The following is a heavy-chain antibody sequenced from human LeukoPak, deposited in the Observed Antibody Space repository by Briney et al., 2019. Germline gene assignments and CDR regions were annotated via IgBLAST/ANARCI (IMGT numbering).Heavy chain of an antibody. Sequence: ASVKVSCKASGYTFTSYYMHWVRQAPGQGLEWMGIINPSGGSTSYAQKFQGRVTMTRDMSTSTVYMELNSLRAEDTAVYYCASGMIEFDYWGQGTLVTVSS. CDR3: ASGMIEFDY. D-gene: IGHD1-14*01. V-gene: IGHV1-46*01. CDR2: INPSGGST. CDR1: GYTFTSYY. J-gene: IGHJ4*02.